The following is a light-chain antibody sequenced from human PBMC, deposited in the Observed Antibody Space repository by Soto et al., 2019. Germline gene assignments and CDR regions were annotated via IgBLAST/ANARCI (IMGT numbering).Light chain of an antibody. J-gene: IGKJ1*01. V-gene: IGKV3-20*01. CDR1: QSVSFSY. Sequence: EIVLTQSPGTLSLSPGDRATLSCRASQSVSFSYLAWYQQKPGQAPRLLIYGASSRATGIPDRFSGSGSGTDFTLASSRLEPEDFAVYYCQQDGGSPGWTFGQGTKVEIK. CDR2: GAS. CDR3: QQDGGSPGWT.